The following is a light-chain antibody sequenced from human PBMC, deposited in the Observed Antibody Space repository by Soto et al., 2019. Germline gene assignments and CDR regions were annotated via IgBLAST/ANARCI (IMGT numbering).Light chain of an antibody. CDR3: SSYTSSSTVV. J-gene: IGLJ2*01. Sequence: QSVLTQPASVSGSPGQSITISCTGTSSDVGAYNYVSWYQHHPGKAPKLLIYYVSHRPSGVSNRFSGSKSGNTASLTISGLQAEDEADYYCSSYTSSSTVVFGGGTKLTVL. CDR1: SSDVGAYNY. CDR2: YVS. V-gene: IGLV2-14*03.